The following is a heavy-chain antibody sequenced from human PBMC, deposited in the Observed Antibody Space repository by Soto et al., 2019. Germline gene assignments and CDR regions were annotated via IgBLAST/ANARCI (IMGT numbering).Heavy chain of an antibody. CDR3: ARVYEGDYDYYYYGMDV. V-gene: IGHV5-10-1*01. CDR2: IDPSDSYT. CDR1: GYSFTSYW. J-gene: IGHJ6*02. D-gene: IGHD4-17*01. Sequence: GESLKISCKGSGYSFTSYWISWVRQMPGKGLEWMGRIDPSDSYTNYSPSFQGHVTISADKFISTAYLQWSSLKASDTAMYYCARVYEGDYDYYYYGMDVWGQGTTVTVSS.